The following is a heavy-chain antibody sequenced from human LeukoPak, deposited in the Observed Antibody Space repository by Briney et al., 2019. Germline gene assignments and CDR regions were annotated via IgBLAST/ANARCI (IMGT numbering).Heavy chain of an antibody. CDR3: AREGPPNYDTI. D-gene: IGHD3-9*01. V-gene: IGHV4-59*01. J-gene: IGHJ3*02. CDR2: IYYSGST. Sequence: PSETLSLTCTVSGGSISNYYWSWIRQPPGKGLEWIGYIYYSGSTNYNPSLTSRVTISVDTPKNQFSLKLNSVTAADTAVYYCAREGPPNYDTIWGQGTMVTVSS. CDR1: GGSISNYY.